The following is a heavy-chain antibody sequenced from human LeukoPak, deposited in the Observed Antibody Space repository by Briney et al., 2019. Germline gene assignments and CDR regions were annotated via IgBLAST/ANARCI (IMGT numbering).Heavy chain of an antibody. CDR3: ARAGYSDAFDI. V-gene: IGHV3-21*01. Sequence: GGSLRLSCAASGFTFSSYSMNWVRQAPGKGLEWVSSISSSSSYIYYADSVKGRFTISRDNAKNSLCLQMNSLRAEDTAVYYCARAGYSDAFDIWGQGTMVTVSS. CDR2: ISSSSSYI. D-gene: IGHD2-2*03. J-gene: IGHJ3*02. CDR1: GFTFSSYS.